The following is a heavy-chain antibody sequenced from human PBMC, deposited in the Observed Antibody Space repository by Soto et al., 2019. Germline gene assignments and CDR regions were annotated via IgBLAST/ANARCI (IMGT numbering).Heavy chain of an antibody. CDR2: IYYGWNT. CDR3: ARDREYYESSGLYFDY. J-gene: IGHJ4*02. CDR1: CGSIIDYY. D-gene: IGHD3-22*01. V-gene: IGHV4-59*01. Sequence: SETLSLTCSFSCGSIIDYYWSWVRQTPGKGLEWIGYIYYGWNTNYNPSLKSRVTISVDISKNQFSLKLISVTAADTAVYYCARDREYYESSGLYFDYWGQGTLVTVSS.